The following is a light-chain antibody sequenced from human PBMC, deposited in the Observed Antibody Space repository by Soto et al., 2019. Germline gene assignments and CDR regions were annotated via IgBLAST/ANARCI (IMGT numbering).Light chain of an antibody. CDR2: GAT. J-gene: IGKJ1*01. V-gene: IGKV1-27*01. Sequence: DIQMTQSPSSLSASVGDRVTITCRASQDIANYLAWYQQKPGKVPKLLIYGATTLQSGVPSRFSGSGSGTDFTLTISSLQPEDVATYYCQKYYNAPRTFGQGTKV. CDR3: QKYYNAPRT. CDR1: QDIANY.